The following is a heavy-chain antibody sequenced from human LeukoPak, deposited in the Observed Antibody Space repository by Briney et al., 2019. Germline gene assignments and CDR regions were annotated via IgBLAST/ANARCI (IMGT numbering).Heavy chain of an antibody. Sequence: GGSLRLSCAASGFTVSSNYMSWVRQAPGKGLEWVSVIYSGGSTYYADSVKGRFTISRDNSKNTLYLQMNSLRAEDTAVYYCARVPRDIFYMDVWGKGTTVTISS. CDR2: IYSGGST. CDR3: ARVPRDIFYMDV. D-gene: IGHD3-9*01. CDR1: GFTVSSNY. V-gene: IGHV3-66*01. J-gene: IGHJ6*03.